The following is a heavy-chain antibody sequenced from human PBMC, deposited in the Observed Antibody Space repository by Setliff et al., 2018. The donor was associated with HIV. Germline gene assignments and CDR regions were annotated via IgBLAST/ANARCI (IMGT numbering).Heavy chain of an antibody. J-gene: IGHJ4*02. CDR2: VNPDGSEA. D-gene: IGHD3-10*01. Sequence: HPGGSLRLSCAASGFTFSTYWMNWVRQAPGKGLEWVASVNPDGSEASSVGSMKGRFTVSRDNAKNSLSLQMNSLRVEDTAIYYCADPPSGFWGQGTLVTVSS. CDR3: ADPPSGF. CDR1: GFTFSTYW. V-gene: IGHV3-7*01.